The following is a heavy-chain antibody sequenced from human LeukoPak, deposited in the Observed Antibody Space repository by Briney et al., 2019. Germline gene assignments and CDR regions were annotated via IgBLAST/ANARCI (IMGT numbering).Heavy chain of an antibody. D-gene: IGHD5-24*01. Sequence: SETLSLTCTVSGVFISSYYWSWIRQPPGKGLEWIGYIYYIGSTNYNPSLKSRVTISVDTSKNQFSLKLSSVTAADTAVYYFARFRRDGYPFDYWGQGTLVTVSS. CDR2: IYYIGST. CDR3: ARFRRDGYPFDY. CDR1: GVFISSYY. V-gene: IGHV4-59*01. J-gene: IGHJ4*02.